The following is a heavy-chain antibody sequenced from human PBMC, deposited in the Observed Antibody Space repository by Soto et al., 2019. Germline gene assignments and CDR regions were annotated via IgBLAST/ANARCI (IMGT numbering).Heavy chain of an antibody. J-gene: IGHJ6*02. V-gene: IGHV3-21*01. CDR3: ARSLYYYDSSGPTGYYYYGMDV. CDR2: ISSSSSYI. Sequence: VGSLRLSCAASGFTFSSYSMNWVSQARGKGLEWVSSISSSSSYIYYADSVKGRFTISRDNAKNSLYLQMNSLRAEGTAVYYCARSLYYYDSSGPTGYYYYGMDVWGQGTTVTVSS. D-gene: IGHD3-22*01. CDR1: GFTFSSYS.